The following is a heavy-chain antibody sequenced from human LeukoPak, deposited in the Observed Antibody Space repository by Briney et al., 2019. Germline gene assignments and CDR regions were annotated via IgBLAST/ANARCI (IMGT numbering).Heavy chain of an antibody. CDR3: ARESGYDYVDY. D-gene: IGHD5-12*01. CDR1: GFTFDDYG. J-gene: IGHJ4*02. V-gene: IGHV3-20*04. CDR2: INWNGGST. Sequence: GGSLRLSCAASGFTFDDYGMTWVRQAPGKGLEWVSGINWNGGSTGYVDSVKGRFTISRDNSKNTLYLQMNSLRAEDTAVYYCARESGYDYVDYWGQGTLVTVSS.